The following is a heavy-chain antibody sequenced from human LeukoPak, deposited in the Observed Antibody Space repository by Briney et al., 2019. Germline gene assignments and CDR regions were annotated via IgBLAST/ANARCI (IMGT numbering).Heavy chain of an antibody. CDR2: IYYSGST. V-gene: IGHV4-59*01. D-gene: IGHD3-22*01. CDR1: GGSISSYY. Sequence: PSETLSLTCTVSGGSISSYYWSWIRQPPGKGLEWIGYIYYSGSTNYNPSLKSRVTISVDTSKNQFSLKLSSVTAADTAVYYCARALYDSSGYPYYFDYWGQGTLVTVSS. J-gene: IGHJ4*02. CDR3: ARALYDSSGYPYYFDY.